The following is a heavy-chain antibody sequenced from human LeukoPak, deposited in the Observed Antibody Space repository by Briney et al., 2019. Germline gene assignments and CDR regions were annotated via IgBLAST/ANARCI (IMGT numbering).Heavy chain of an antibody. V-gene: IGHV3-23*01. CDR2: ISGSGGST. CDR3: AKDVGGVDYYDSSGYYSDY. D-gene: IGHD3-22*01. Sequence: GGSLRLSCAASGFTFSSYAMSWVRQAPGKGLEWVSAISGSGGSTYYADSVKGRFTISRDNFKNTLYLQMNSLRAEDTAVYYCAKDVGGVDYYDSSGYYSDYWGQGTLVTVSS. J-gene: IGHJ4*02. CDR1: GFTFSSYA.